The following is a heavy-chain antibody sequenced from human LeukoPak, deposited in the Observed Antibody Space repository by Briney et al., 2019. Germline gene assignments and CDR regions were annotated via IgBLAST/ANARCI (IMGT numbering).Heavy chain of an antibody. CDR3: TATPYDILTGYQKTYFDY. CDR2: INPDSGGT. V-gene: IGHV1-2*02. J-gene: IGHJ4*02. D-gene: IGHD3-9*01. CDR1: GYTFTGYY. Sequence: ASVKVSRKASGYTFTGYYVHWVRQAPGQGLEWMGWINPDSGGTNYAQKLQGRVTMTRDTSISTAYMELSRLRSDDTAVYYCTATPYDILTGYQKTYFDYWGQGALVTVSS.